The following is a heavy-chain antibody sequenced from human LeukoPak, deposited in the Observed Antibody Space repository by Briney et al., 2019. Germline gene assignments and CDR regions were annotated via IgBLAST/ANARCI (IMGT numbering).Heavy chain of an antibody. CDR3: ARQWLVSPLFDY. J-gene: IGHJ4*02. D-gene: IGHD6-19*01. V-gene: IGHV4-34*01. CDR1: GFIFSSYA. CDR2: INHSGST. Sequence: GSLRLSCAASGFIFSSYAMSWIRQPPGKGLEWIGEINHSGSTNYNPSLRSRVTVSVHTSKNQLSLKLSSVTAADTAVYYCARQWLVSPLFDYWGQGTLVTVSS.